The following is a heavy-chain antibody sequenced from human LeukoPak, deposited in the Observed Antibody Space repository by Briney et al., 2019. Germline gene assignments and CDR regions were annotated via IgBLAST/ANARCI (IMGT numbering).Heavy chain of an antibody. D-gene: IGHD2-8*01. CDR1: AFTFSNYA. CDR2: ISGSGGDT. CDR3: AKDRSCTNNICHGDFDY. Sequence: GGSLRLSCSASAFTFSNYAMSWVRQAPGKGLDWVSGISGSGGDTYYADSVKGRFTISKDNSKNTLYLQMNSLRAEDTAVYYCAKDRSCTNNICHGDFDYWGQGTLVTVSS. V-gene: IGHV3-23*01. J-gene: IGHJ4*02.